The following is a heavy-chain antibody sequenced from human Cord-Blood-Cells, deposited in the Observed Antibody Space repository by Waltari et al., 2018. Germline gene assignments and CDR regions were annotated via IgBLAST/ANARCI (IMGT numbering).Heavy chain of an antibody. J-gene: IGHJ5*02. CDR2: MNPNSGNT. CDR1: GYTFPSYA. CDR3: ARTLTGTGGNWFDP. Sequence: QVQLVQSGAEVKKPGASVKVSCKASGYTFPSYAINRVRQATGQGLEWMGWMNPNSGNTGYAQKFQGRVTMTRNTSISTAYMELSSLRSEDTAVYYCARTLTGTGGNWFDPWGQGTLVTVSS. V-gene: IGHV1-8*01. D-gene: IGHD7-27*01.